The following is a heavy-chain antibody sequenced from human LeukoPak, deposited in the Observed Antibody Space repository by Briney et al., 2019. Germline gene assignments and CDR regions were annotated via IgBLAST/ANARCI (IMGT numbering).Heavy chain of an antibody. CDR2: ISSSGGST. V-gene: IGHV3-64*01. D-gene: IGHD1-26*01. Sequence: GGSLRLSCAASGFTFSRHAMHWVRQAPGKGLEYVSAISSSGGSTYYGNSVKGRFTISRDNSKNTLYLQMGSLRIDDMAVYYCAREAVGAAIDYWGQGTLVTVSS. J-gene: IGHJ4*02. CDR1: GFTFSRHA. CDR3: AREAVGAAIDY.